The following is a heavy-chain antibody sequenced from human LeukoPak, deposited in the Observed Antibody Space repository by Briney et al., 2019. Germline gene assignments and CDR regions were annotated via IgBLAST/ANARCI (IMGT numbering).Heavy chain of an antibody. CDR1: GFTFSSYW. CDR3: ARASYRVWTYYYDSSGHPDY. J-gene: IGHJ4*02. CDR2: IKQDGSEK. D-gene: IGHD3-22*01. V-gene: IGHV3-7*01. Sequence: PGGSLRLSCAASGFTFSSYWMSWVRQAPGKGLEWVANIKQDGSEKYYVDSVKGRFTISRDNAKNTLYLQMNSLRAEDTAVYYCARASYRVWTYYYDSSGHPDYWGQGTLVTVSS.